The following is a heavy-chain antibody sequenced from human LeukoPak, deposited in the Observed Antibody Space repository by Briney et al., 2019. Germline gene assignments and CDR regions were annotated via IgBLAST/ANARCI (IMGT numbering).Heavy chain of an antibody. CDR3: ARRPVYASDLDY. CDR2: IYYSGST. D-gene: IGHD2-8*01. J-gene: IGHJ4*02. V-gene: IGHV4-39*01. Sequence: SETLSLTCTVSGGSISSSSYYWGWIRQPPGKGREWIGSIYYSGSTYYNPSLKSRVTISVDTSKNQFSLKLSSVTAADTAVYYCARRPVYASDLDYWGQGTLVTVSS. CDR1: GGSISSSSYY.